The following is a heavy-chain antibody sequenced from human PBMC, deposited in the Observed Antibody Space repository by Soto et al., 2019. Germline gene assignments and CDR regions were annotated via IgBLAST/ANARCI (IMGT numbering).Heavy chain of an antibody. J-gene: IGHJ4*02. V-gene: IGHV4-4*02. CDR3: ARAYVWGSYRHLDY. Sequence: QVQLQESGPGLVKPSGTLSLTCAVSGGSISSSNWWSWVRQPPGKGLEWIGEIYHSGSTHYNPSRQSRVTLSVDKSQHPFSLKLSSVTAADTAVYYCARAYVWGSYRHLDYWGQGTLVTVSS. CDR1: GGSISSSNW. D-gene: IGHD3-16*02. CDR2: IYHSGST.